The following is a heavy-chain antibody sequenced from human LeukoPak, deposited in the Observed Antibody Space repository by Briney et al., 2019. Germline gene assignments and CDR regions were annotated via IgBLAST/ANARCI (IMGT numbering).Heavy chain of an antibody. CDR3: ASGLTMVRGVIPHY. Sequence: PSETPSLTRAVYGGSFSGYYWSWIRQPPGKGLEWIGEINHSGSTNYNPSLKSRVTISVDTSKNQFSLKLSSVTAADTAVYYCASGLTMVRGVIPHYWGQGTLVTVSS. V-gene: IGHV4-34*01. D-gene: IGHD3-10*01. CDR2: INHSGST. J-gene: IGHJ4*02. CDR1: GGSFSGYY.